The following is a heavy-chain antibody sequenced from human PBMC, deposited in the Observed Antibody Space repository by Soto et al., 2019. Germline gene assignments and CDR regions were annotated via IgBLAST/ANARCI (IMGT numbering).Heavy chain of an antibody. CDR2: ISSSSSYI. V-gene: IGHV3-21*01. J-gene: IGHJ4*02. CDR1: GFTFSSYS. Sequence: GGSLRLSCAASGFTFSSYSMNWVRQAPGKGLEWVSSISSSSSYIYYADSVKGRFTISRDNAKNSLYLQMNSLRAEDTAVYYCARDAPSYGDYVSYFDYWGQGTLVTVSS. CDR3: ARDAPSYGDYVSYFDY. D-gene: IGHD4-17*01.